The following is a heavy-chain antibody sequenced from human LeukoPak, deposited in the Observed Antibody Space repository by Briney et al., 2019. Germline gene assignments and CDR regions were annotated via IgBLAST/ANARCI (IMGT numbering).Heavy chain of an antibody. D-gene: IGHD1-1*01. V-gene: IGHV3-53*01. Sequence: GGSLRLSCAASGFTFSSHYMSWVRQAPGKGLEWVSVIYTSGSTYYADSVKGRFTISRDNSKSTLYLQMNRLRAEDTAVYYCARFDDPWYFHCWGQGTLVTVSS. CDR3: ARFDDPWYFHC. J-gene: IGHJ4*02. CDR1: GFTFSSHY. CDR2: IYTSGST.